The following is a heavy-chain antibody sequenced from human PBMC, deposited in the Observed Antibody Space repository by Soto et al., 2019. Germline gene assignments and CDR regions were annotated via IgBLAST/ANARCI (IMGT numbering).Heavy chain of an antibody. CDR3: ARGAILLWFGELS. D-gene: IGHD3-10*01. CDR2: ISSSSSYI. CDR1: GFTFSSYS. V-gene: IGHV3-21*01. J-gene: IGHJ4*02. Sequence: EVQLVESGGGLVKPGGSLRLSCAASGFTFSSYSMNWVRQAPGKGLEWVSSISSSSSYIYYADSVKGRFTISRDNAKNSLYLQMNSLRAEDTAVYYCARGAILLWFGELSWGQGTLVTVSS.